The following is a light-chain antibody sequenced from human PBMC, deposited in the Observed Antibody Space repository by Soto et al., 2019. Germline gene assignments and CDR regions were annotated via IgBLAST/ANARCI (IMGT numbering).Light chain of an antibody. CDR2: AAP. V-gene: IGKV1-5*01. CDR1: QSISSW. Sequence: DIQITQSPSTLSASVGDRVTITCRASQSISSWLAWYQQKPGKAPKLLIYAAPTLQSGAPSRFSGSGSGTEFALTISRLQPEDSDTYYCQQLKSYPLTFGGGTKVDIK. CDR3: QQLKSYPLT. J-gene: IGKJ4*01.